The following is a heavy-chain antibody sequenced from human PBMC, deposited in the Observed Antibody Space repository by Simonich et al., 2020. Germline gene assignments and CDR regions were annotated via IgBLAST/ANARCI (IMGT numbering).Heavy chain of an antibody. CDR1: GFTFSSYA. D-gene: IGHD2-15*01. CDR3: AREGLLLDAFDI. V-gene: IGHV3-30*07. J-gene: IGHJ3*02. Sequence: QVQLVESGGGVVQPGRSLRLSCAASGFTFSSYAMHWGRQAPGKGLEGVAVISYDGSNKYSADSVKGRFTISRDNSKNTLYLQMNSLRAEDTAVYYCAREGLLLDAFDIWGQGTMVTVSS. CDR2: ISYDGSNK.